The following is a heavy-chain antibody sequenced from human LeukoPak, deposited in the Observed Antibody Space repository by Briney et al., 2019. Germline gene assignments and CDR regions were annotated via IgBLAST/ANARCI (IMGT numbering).Heavy chain of an antibody. CDR2: ISSTGGST. D-gene: IGHD5-24*01. J-gene: IGHJ4*02. CDR3: VKDRGWLQPFDY. CDR1: GFTFSNYA. Sequence: QPGGSLRLSCSASGFTFSNYAMHWVRQAPGKGLEYVSAISSTGGSTYYAGSVKGRFTISRDNSKNTLYLQMSSLRAEDTAVYYCVKDRGWLQPFDYWGQGTLVTVSS. V-gene: IGHV3-64D*06.